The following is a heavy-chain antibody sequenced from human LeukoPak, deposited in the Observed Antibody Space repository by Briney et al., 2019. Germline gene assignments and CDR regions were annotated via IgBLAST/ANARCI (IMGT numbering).Heavy chain of an antibody. D-gene: IGHD5-24*01. J-gene: IGHJ6*03. V-gene: IGHV3-21*01. CDR1: GFTFSSYA. CDR3: ARSPDNYYYHYIDV. Sequence: GGSLRLSCAASGFTFSSYAMSWVRQAPGKGLEWVSSISTSSSYIYYADSMKGRFTISRDNAKNSLYLQMNSLRAEDTAVYYCARSPDNYYYHYIDVWGKGTTVTVSS. CDR2: ISTSSSYI.